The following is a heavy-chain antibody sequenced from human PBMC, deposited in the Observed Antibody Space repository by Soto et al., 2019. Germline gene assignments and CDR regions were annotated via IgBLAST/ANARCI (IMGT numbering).Heavy chain of an antibody. Sequence: QVQLVESGGGLVKPGGSLRLSCATSGFTFSDYHMSWIRQAPGKGLEWVSYISEAGDTIYYADSMKGRITVSRDNAKKTLYLQLHSLRTEDTAVYYCVREGSGWSRGYWGQGTRVIVSS. V-gene: IGHV3-11*01. CDR3: VREGSGWSRGY. CDR2: ISEAGDTI. J-gene: IGHJ4*02. CDR1: GFTFSDYH. D-gene: IGHD6-19*01.